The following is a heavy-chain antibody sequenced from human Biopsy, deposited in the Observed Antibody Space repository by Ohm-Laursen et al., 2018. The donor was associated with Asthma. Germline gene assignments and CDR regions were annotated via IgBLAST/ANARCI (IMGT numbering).Heavy chain of an antibody. V-gene: IGHV1-69*13. D-gene: IGHD2-2*01. CDR1: GGTLNTYV. Sequence: SVKVSCKSLGGTLNTYVIGWVRQAPGQGLEWMGGINSVFGTTTYPQKFQDRVTITADDSTSTVYMELSSLRSEDTAVYYCARKAGSCISRTCYSLDFWGQGTLVIVSS. CDR3: ARKAGSCISRTCYSLDF. J-gene: IGHJ4*02. CDR2: INSVFGTT.